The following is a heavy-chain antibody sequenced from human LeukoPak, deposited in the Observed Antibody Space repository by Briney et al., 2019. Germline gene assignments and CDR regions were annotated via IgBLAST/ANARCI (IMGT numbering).Heavy chain of an antibody. CDR1: GYTFTSYG. J-gene: IGHJ3*02. CDR2: ISAYNGNT. V-gene: IGHV1-18*01. D-gene: IGHD6-13*01. CDR3: ASGDSSIPPVAFDI. Sequence: ASVKVSCEASGYTFTSYGISWVRQAPGQGLEWMGWISAYNGNTNYAQKLQGRVTMTTDTSTSTAYMELRSLRSDDTAVYYCASGDSSIPPVAFDIWGQGTMVTVSS.